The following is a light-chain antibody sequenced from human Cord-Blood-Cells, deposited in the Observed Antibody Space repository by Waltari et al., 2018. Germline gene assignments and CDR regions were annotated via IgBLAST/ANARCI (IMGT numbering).Light chain of an antibody. V-gene: IGLV2-23*03. CDR1: SSDVGSYTL. J-gene: IGLJ2*01. CDR3: CSYAGSSTFVV. Sequence: QSALTQPASVSGSPGQSITISCTGTSSDVGSYTLVSWYQQHPGKAPKLMIYEGSKRPSGVSNLFSGSKSGNTASLTISGLQAEDEADYYCCSYAGSSTFVVFGGGTKLTVL. CDR2: EGS.